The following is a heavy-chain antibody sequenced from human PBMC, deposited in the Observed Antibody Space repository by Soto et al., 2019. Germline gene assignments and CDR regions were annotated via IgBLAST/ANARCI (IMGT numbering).Heavy chain of an antibody. CDR3: ARVSSSGYYYYFDY. CDR2: IYHSGNT. V-gene: IGHV4-38-2*01. CDR1: GYSISLGYY. J-gene: IGHJ4*02. Sequence: SETLSLTCAVSGYSISLGYYWGWIRQPPGKGLEWIGSIYHSGNTYYNPSLKSRVSISLDTSKNHFSLELTSVTAADTAVYYCARVSSSGYYYYFDYWGQGTLVTVSS. D-gene: IGHD3-22*01.